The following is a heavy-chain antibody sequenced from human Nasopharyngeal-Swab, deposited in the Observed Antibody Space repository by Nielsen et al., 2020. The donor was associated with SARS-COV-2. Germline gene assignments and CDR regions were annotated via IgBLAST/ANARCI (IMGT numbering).Heavy chain of an antibody. D-gene: IGHD7-27*01. V-gene: IGHV5-51*01. Sequence: GESLKISCKGSGYTFTNYWLGWVRQLPGTGLESMGVIYPGDSDTRYSPSFQGQVTISADKSISTAYLQWSSLKASDTAMYYCAMPTLGRIDAFDIWGQGTMVTVSS. CDR1: GYTFTNYW. CDR3: AMPTLGRIDAFDI. J-gene: IGHJ3*02. CDR2: IYPGDSDT.